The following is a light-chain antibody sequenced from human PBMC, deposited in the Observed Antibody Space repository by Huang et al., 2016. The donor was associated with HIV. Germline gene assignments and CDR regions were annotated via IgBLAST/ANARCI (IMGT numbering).Light chain of an antibody. Sequence: DIQLTQSPSTLSASVGDRVTITCRASQSISYCLAWYQQKPGKAPKLLIYDASSLESGDPSTFSGSGSVTEFTLTINNLQPDNSATYYCQQYSDHPYTFGQGTKLEIK. CDR3: QQYSDHPYT. CDR1: QSISYC. J-gene: IGKJ2*01. V-gene: IGKV1-5*01. CDR2: DAS.